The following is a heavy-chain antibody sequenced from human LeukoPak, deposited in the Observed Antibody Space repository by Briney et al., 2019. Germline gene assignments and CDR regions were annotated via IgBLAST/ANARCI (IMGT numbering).Heavy chain of an antibody. Sequence: GGSLRLSCAASGFTFSSYWMHWVRQAPGKGLVWVSRINSDGSSTSYADSVKGRFTISRDNSKNTLYLQMNSLRAEDTAVYYCAKGVWDIAAAGNDWFDPWGQGTLVTVSS. J-gene: IGHJ5*02. CDR3: AKGVWDIAAAGNDWFDP. D-gene: IGHD6-13*01. V-gene: IGHV3-74*01. CDR1: GFTFSSYW. CDR2: INSDGSST.